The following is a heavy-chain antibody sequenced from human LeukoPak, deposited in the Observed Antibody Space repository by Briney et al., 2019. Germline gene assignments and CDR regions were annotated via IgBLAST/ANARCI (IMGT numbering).Heavy chain of an antibody. D-gene: IGHD3-16*01. CDR2: IYHNGDT. V-gene: IGHV3-53*01. CDR1: GFAVTTNH. CDR3: SPSGGAGGRTDC. Sequence: GGSLRLSCAGAGFAVTTNHMTWVRQAPGKGLQCVSIIYHNGDTFYEDSVRGRFTISRDISTNMVDLLMNSLRPEDTAVYYCSPSGGAGGRTDCWGHGILVTVAS. J-gene: IGHJ4*01.